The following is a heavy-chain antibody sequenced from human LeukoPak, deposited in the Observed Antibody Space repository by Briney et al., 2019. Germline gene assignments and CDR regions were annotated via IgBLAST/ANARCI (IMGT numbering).Heavy chain of an antibody. CDR3: ARVGPYIEVDP. V-gene: IGHV4-4*07. Sequence: SETLSLTCTVSGGSISSYYWSWIRQPAGKGLEWIGRIYTSGDTDYNPSLSSRVTISVDTSKNEFSLKLSALTASDTAIYYCARVGPYIEVDPWGQGILVIVSS. J-gene: IGHJ5*02. D-gene: IGHD5-12*01. CDR2: IYTSGDT. CDR1: GGSISSYY.